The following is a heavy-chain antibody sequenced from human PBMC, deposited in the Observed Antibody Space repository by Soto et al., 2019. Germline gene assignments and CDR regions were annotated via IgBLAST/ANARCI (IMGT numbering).Heavy chain of an antibody. CDR3: AKDIHSVVPGPIYFDY. D-gene: IGHD2-2*01. V-gene: IGHV3-9*01. J-gene: IGHJ4*02. CDR1: GFTFDDYA. Sequence: EVQLAESEGGLVQPGRSLRLSCAASGFTFDDYAMHWVRQAPGKGLEWVSGISWNSGSIVYADSVKGRFTISRDNAKNSLYTQMNSLRAEDTALYYCAKDIHSVVPGPIYFDYWGQGTLVTVSS. CDR2: ISWNSGSI.